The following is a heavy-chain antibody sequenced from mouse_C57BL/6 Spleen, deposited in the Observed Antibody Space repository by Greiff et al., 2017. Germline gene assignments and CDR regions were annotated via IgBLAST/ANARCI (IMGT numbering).Heavy chain of an antibody. CDR2: INPGSGGT. V-gene: IGHV1-54*01. D-gene: IGHD2-2*01. J-gene: IGHJ4*01. Sequence: VKLQQSGAELVRPGTSVKVSCKASGYAFTNYLIEWVKQRPGQGLEWIGVINPGSGGTNYNEKFEGKATLTADKSSSTAYMQLSSLTSEDSAVYCCARGMVTTAMDYWGQGTSVTVSS. CDR3: ARGMVTTAMDY. CDR1: GYAFTNYL.